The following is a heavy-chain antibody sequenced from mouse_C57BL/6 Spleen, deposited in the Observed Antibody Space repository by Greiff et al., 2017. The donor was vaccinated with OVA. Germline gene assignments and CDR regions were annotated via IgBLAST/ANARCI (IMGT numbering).Heavy chain of an antibody. CDR3: ARQPSGYAMDY. Sequence: VQGVESGAELVKPGASVKISCKASGYAFSSYWMNWVKQRPGKGLEWIGQIYPGDGDTNYNGKFKGKATLTADKSSSTAYMQLSSLTSEDSAVYCCARQPSGYAMDYWGQGTSVTVSS. CDR2: IYPGDGDT. J-gene: IGHJ4*01. CDR1: GYAFSSYW. D-gene: IGHD3-1*01. V-gene: IGHV1-80*01.